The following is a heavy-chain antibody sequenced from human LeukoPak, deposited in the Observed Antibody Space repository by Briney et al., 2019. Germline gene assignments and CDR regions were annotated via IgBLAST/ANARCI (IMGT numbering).Heavy chain of an antibody. Sequence: SVKVSCKASGGTFSSYAISWVRQAPGQGLEWMGGIIPIFGTANYAQKFQGRVTITADESTSTAYMELSSLRSEDTVVYYCARDGDYYDSSGYYSPIDAFDIWGQGTMVTVSS. D-gene: IGHD3-22*01. CDR1: GGTFSSYA. V-gene: IGHV1-69*01. J-gene: IGHJ3*02. CDR3: ARDGDYYDSSGYYSPIDAFDI. CDR2: IIPIFGTA.